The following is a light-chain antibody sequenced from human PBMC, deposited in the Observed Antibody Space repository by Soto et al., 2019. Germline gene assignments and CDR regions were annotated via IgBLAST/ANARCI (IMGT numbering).Light chain of an antibody. CDR1: QSVSSKY. CDR3: QHFVNSLTWT. CDR2: GTS. V-gene: IGKV3-20*01. J-gene: IGKJ1*01. Sequence: EIVLPQSPGTLSLSPGVRATLSCRASQSVSSKYLAWYQQKPGQAPRVLIYGTSIRASGVPERFSGGGSGTDFTLTISRLEPEDFAVYYCQHFVNSLTWTFGQGTKVDI.